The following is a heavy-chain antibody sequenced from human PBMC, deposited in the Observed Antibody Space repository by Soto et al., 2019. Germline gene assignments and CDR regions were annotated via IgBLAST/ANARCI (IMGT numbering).Heavy chain of an antibody. V-gene: IGHV1-69*13. CDR1: GGTFSSHA. CDR3: ARDSIAPILYYYYGMDV. Sequence: SVKVSCKASGGTFSSHAISWVRQAPGQGLEWMGGIIPIFGTANYAQKFQGRVTITADESTSTAYMGLSSLRSEDTAVYYCARDSIAPILYYYYGMDVWGQGTTVTVSS. D-gene: IGHD2-21*01. CDR2: IIPIFGTA. J-gene: IGHJ6*02.